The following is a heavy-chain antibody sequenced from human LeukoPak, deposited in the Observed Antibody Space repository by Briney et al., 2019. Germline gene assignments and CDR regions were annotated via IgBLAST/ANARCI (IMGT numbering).Heavy chain of an antibody. D-gene: IGHD6-13*01. CDR2: ISSSSYI. J-gene: IGHJ5*02. CDR1: GFTFSSYS. V-gene: IGHV3-21*01. CDR3: ARAGGSSWFKSYNWFDP. Sequence: GGSLRLSCAASGFTFSSYSMNWVRQAPGKGLEWVSSISSSSYIYYADSVKGRFTISRDNAKNSLYLQMNSLRAEDTAVYYCARAGGSSWFKSYNWFDPWGQGTLVTVSS.